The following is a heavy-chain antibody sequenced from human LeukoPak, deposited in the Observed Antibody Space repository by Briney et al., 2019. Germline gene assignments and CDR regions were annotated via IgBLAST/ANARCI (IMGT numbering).Heavy chain of an antibody. CDR2: ISYDGSNK. V-gene: IGHV3-30*04. Sequence: GGSLRLSCAASGFTFSSYAMHWVRQAPGKGLEWVAVISYDGSNKYYADSVKGRFTISRDNSKNTLYLQMNSLRAEDTAVYYCARDRASSGFDYYYYYMDVWGKGTTVTVSS. J-gene: IGHJ6*03. D-gene: IGHD6-19*01. CDR1: GFTFSSYA. CDR3: ARDRASSGFDYYYYYMDV.